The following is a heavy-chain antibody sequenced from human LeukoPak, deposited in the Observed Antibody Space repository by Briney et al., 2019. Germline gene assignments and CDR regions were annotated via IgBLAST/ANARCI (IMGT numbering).Heavy chain of an antibody. J-gene: IGHJ4*02. CDR3: ARLGYYNSLTGILDDS. D-gene: IGHD3-9*01. Sequence: PGGSLRLSCAASGFAVSANYMSWVRQAPGKGLEWVSIIYSGGTTFYADSVKGRFIISRDNSKNTLSLQMNSLRAEDTAVYYCARLGYYNSLTGILDDSWGQGTLVTVSS. CDR1: GFAVSANY. V-gene: IGHV3-53*01. CDR2: IYSGGTT.